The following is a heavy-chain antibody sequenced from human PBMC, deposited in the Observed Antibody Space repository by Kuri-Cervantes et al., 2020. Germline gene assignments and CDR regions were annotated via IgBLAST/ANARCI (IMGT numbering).Heavy chain of an antibody. D-gene: IGHD3-10*01. CDR2: ISFSSETI. V-gene: IGHV3-48*01. CDR3: AKGVGLMVRGVIEY. Sequence: GESLKISCIASGFALSNYHMNWVRQAPGKGLEWVSFISFSSETIYYADSVKGRFTISRDNARDSLFLQMNSLRAEDTALYYCAKGVGLMVRGVIEYWGQGTLVTVSS. CDR1: GFALSNYH. J-gene: IGHJ4*02.